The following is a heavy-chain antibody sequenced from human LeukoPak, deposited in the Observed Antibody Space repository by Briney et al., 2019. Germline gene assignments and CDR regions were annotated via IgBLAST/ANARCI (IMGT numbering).Heavy chain of an antibody. CDR1: GFTFSSYE. J-gene: IGHJ4*02. D-gene: IGHD6-13*01. CDR3: AREVSMAAAKNDY. Sequence: GGSLRLSCAASGFTFSSYEMNWVRQAPGKGLEWISYISGSGSIIHYADSVKGRFTISRDNAKSSLYLQMNSLRAEDTAVYYCAREVSMAAAKNDYWGQGTLVTVSS. CDR2: ISGSGSII. V-gene: IGHV3-48*03.